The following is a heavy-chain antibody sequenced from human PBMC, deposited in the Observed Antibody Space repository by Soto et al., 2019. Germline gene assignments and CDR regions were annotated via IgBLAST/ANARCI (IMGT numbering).Heavy chain of an antibody. CDR3: ARRGIAVALYS. D-gene: IGHD6-19*01. Sequence: LQLQESGPGLVKPSETLSLSCTVSGGSVSSSTYYWGWIRQPPGKGLEWIGSFYYSGSTYYNPSLTSRGTISVDTSKNQFSLKLSSVTVADTAVYYCARRGIAVALYSWGQGTLVTVSS. V-gene: IGHV4-39*01. CDR1: GGSVSSSTYY. CDR2: FYYSGST. J-gene: IGHJ4*02.